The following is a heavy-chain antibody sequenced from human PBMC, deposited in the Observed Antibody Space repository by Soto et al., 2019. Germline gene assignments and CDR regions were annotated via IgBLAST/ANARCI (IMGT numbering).Heavy chain of an antibody. J-gene: IGHJ4*02. D-gene: IGHD3-22*01. CDR2: IGSSGSFI. Sequence: GGSLRLSCAASGFTFSSFSMNWVRQTPGRGLEWVASIGSSGSFIYYADSLKGRFTISRDNAKNSLYLQMNSLRAEDTAVSYCARLYDSSGFYFFDYWGQGTPVTVSS. CDR3: ARLYDSSGFYFFDY. V-gene: IGHV3-21*04. CDR1: GFTFSSFS.